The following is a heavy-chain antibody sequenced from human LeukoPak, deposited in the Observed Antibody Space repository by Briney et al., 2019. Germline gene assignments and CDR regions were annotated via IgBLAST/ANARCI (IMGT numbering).Heavy chain of an antibody. CDR1: GYSISSGYY. CDR2: IYHSGST. V-gene: IGHV4-38-2*02. Sequence: SETLSLTCTVSGYSISSGYYWGWIRQPPGKGLEWIGSIYHSGSTYYNPSLKSRVTISVDTSKNQFSLKLSSVTAADTAVYYCARCPALAQNDYWGQGTLVTVSS. D-gene: IGHD2-2*01. J-gene: IGHJ4*02. CDR3: ARCPALAQNDY.